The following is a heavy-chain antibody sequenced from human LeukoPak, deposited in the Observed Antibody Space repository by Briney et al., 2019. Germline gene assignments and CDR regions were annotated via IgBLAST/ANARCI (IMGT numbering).Heavy chain of an antibody. CDR1: GYSFTSYW. CDR3: ARRPGWVDYFDY. V-gene: IGHV5-10-1*01. D-gene: IGHD3-16*01. J-gene: IGHJ4*02. CDR2: IDPSDSYT. Sequence: GESLKISCKGSGYSFTSYWISWVRQMPGKGLEWMGRIDPSDSYTNYSPSFQGHVTISADKSISTAYLQWSSLKASDTAMYYCARRPGWVDYFDYWGQGTLVTVSS.